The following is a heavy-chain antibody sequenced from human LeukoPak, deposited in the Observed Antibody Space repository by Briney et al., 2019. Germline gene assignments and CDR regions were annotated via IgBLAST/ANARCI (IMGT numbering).Heavy chain of an antibody. CDR1: GGSFSGYY. Sequence: PSETLSLTCAVYGGSFSGYYWSWIRQPPGKGLEWIGEINHSGSTNYNPSLKSRVTISVDTSKNQFSLKLSSVTAADTAVYYCARGRVGYCTNGVRXYYFDYWGQXXXXXVSS. J-gene: IGHJ4*02. CDR3: ARGRVGYCTNGVRXYYFDY. V-gene: IGHV4-34*01. D-gene: IGHD2-8*01. CDR2: INHSGST.